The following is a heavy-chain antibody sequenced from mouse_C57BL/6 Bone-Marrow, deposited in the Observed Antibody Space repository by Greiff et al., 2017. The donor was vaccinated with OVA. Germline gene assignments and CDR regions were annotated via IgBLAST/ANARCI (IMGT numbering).Heavy chain of an antibody. Sequence: QVQLQQPGAELVKPGASVKMSCKASGYTFTRYWITWVKQRPGQGLEWIGDIYPGSGSTNYNEKFKSKATLTVDTSSSTAYMQLSSLTSEDSAVYYCASPLTTVAYWYFDVWGTGTTVTVSS. CDR3: ASPLTTVAYWYFDV. V-gene: IGHV1-55*01. CDR1: GYTFTRYW. CDR2: IYPGSGST. J-gene: IGHJ1*03. D-gene: IGHD1-1*01.